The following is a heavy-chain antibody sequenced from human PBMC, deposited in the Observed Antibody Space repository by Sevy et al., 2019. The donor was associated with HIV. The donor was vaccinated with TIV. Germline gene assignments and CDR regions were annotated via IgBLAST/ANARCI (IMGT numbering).Heavy chain of an antibody. CDR1: GFSLSDSW. CDR3: STRAGREW. D-gene: IGHD2-8*01. V-gene: IGHV3-15*01. Sequence: GGSLRLSCAASGFSLSDSWMTWVRQAPGKGLEWVGRIKSKTDGGTTAYTAPVKGRFTISREDSQNMLFLQMNSLKTEDTAVYFCSTRAGREWWGQGTLVTVSS. CDR2: IKSKTDGGTT. J-gene: IGHJ4*02.